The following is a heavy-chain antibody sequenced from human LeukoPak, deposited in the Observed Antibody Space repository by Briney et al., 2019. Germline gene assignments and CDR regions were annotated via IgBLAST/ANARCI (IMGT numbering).Heavy chain of an antibody. CDR2: IYPGDSDT. CDR1: GYSFTSYW. V-gene: IGHV5-51*01. Sequence: GESLKISCKGSGYSFTSYWIGWVRQMPGKGLEWMGIIYPGDSDTRYSPSLQGQVTISADKSISTAYLQWSSLKALDTAMYYCARTSGYYDSSGFHWFDPWGQGTLVTVSS. CDR3: ARTSGYYDSSGFHWFDP. D-gene: IGHD3-22*01. J-gene: IGHJ5*02.